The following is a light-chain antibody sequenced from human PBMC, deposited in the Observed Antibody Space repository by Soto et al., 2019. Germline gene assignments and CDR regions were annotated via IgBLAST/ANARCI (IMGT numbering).Light chain of an antibody. CDR2: DVS. Sequence: QSVLTQPACVAGSPGQSIAVSCTGTSSDVGGYNYVSWYQQHPGKAPKLMVYDVSNRPSGVSNRLSGSKSGNTASLTISGLQAEDEADYYCSSYTSSSTYVFGTGTKVTVL. CDR1: SSDVGGYNY. CDR3: SSYTSSSTYV. V-gene: IGLV2-14*01. J-gene: IGLJ1*01.